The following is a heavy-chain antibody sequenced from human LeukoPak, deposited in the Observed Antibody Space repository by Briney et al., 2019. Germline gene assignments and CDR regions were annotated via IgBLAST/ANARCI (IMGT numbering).Heavy chain of an antibody. D-gene: IGHD4-17*01. CDR3: AREPYGDPYYFDY. Sequence: GASVKVSCKASGYTFPSYFMHWVRQAPGQGLEWMGIINPTGGSTTYAQKFQGRVTMTRDTSTSTVYMELSSLRSDDTAVYYCAREPYGDPYYFDYWGQGTLVTVSS. CDR2: INPTGGST. V-gene: IGHV1-46*01. J-gene: IGHJ4*02. CDR1: GYTFPSYF.